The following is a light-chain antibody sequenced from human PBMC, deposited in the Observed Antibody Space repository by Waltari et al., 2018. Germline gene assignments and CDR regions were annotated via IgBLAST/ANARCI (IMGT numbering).Light chain of an antibody. J-gene: IGKJ1*01. CDR3: QQYYNYSWT. CDR1: QTVDKW. V-gene: IGKV1-5*03. Sequence: IPMTPSPSTLSPSVGDRVTITCRASQTVDKWLAWYQQKPGKVPKVLISKASSLESGVPSRFSGSGSGTDFTLSISSLQLDDFATYYCQQYYNYSWTFGQGTKVDIK. CDR2: KAS.